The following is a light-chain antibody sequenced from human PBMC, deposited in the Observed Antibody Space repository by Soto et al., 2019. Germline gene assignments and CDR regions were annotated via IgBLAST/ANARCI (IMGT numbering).Light chain of an antibody. CDR1: QVINNY. CDR3: QKYNSAPPVT. Sequence: DIQMTQSPSSLSASVGDRVTISCRASQVINNYLAWYQQKPGKGPKLLIYGASTLQSGVPSRFSGSGSGTDFPLTIRSLQPEDVATYYCQKYNSAPPVTFGPGTKVDV. CDR2: GAS. V-gene: IGKV1-27*01. J-gene: IGKJ3*01.